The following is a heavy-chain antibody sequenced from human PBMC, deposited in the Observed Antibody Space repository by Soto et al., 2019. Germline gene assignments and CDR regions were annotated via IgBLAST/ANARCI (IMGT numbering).Heavy chain of an antibody. CDR2: IWYDGSNK. D-gene: IGHD6-19*01. J-gene: IGHJ1*01. Sequence: GGSLRLSCAASGFTFSSYGMHWVRQAPGKGLEWVAVIWYDGSNKYYADSVKGRFTISRDNSKNTLYLQMNSLRAEDTAVYYCARDYKAWYSSGWQSAEYFQHWGQGTLVTVSS. CDR1: GFTFSSYG. V-gene: IGHV3-33*01. CDR3: ARDYKAWYSSGWQSAEYFQH.